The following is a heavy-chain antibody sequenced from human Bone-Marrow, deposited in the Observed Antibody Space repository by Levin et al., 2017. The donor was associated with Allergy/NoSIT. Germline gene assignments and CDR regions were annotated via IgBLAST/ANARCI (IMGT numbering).Heavy chain of an antibody. CDR3: AKDQGIWSGYSLSYYYYYGMDV. D-gene: IGHD3-3*01. V-gene: IGHV3-30*18. CDR2: ISYDGSNK. CDR1: GFTFSSYG. Sequence: GGSLRLSCAASGFTFSSYGMHWVRQAPGKGLEWVAVISYDGSNKYYADSVKGRFTISRDNSKNTLYLQMNSLRAEDTAVYYCAKDQGIWSGYSLSYYYYYGMDVWGQGTTVTVSS. J-gene: IGHJ6*02.